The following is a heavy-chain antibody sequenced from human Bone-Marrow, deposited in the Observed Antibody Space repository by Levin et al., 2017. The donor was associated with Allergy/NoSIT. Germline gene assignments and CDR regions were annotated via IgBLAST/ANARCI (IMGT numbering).Heavy chain of an antibody. Sequence: GGSLRLSCAASGFTFSSYWMHWVRQAPGKGLVWVSRINGDGSSTNYADSVKGRFTIPRDNAKNTLYLQMNSLRSDDTAVYYCARALIVGATSGGDYWGQGTLVTVSS. D-gene: IGHD1-26*01. CDR2: INGDGSST. CDR1: GFTFSSYW. J-gene: IGHJ4*02. CDR3: ARALIVGATSGGDY. V-gene: IGHV3-74*01.